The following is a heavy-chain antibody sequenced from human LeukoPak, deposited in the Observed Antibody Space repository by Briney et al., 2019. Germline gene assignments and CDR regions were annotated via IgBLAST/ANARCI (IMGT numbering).Heavy chain of an antibody. V-gene: IGHV4-39*07. CDR2: IYYSGST. J-gene: IGHJ4*02. Sequence: PSETLSLTCTVSGGSTSSSSYYWGWIRQPPGKGLEWIGSIYYSGSTYYNPSLKSRVTISVDTSKNQFSLKLSSVTAADTAVYYCASFPSTYYYDSSGYYYWGQGTLVTVSS. CDR3: ASFPSTYYYDSSGYYY. D-gene: IGHD3-22*01. CDR1: GGSTSSSSYY.